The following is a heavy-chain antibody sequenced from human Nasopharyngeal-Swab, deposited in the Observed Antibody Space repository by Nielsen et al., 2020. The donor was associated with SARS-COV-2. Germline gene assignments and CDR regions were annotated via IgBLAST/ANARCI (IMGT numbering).Heavy chain of an antibody. Sequence: ASVKVSCKVSGYTLTELSMHWVRQAPGKGLEWVGGFDPEDGETIYAQKFQGRVTMTEDTSTDTAYMELSSLRSEDTAVYYCARGLDFWSGSHFDYWGQGTLVTVSS. CDR1: GYTLTELS. J-gene: IGHJ4*02. CDR3: ARGLDFWSGSHFDY. D-gene: IGHD3-3*01. CDR2: FDPEDGET. V-gene: IGHV1-24*01.